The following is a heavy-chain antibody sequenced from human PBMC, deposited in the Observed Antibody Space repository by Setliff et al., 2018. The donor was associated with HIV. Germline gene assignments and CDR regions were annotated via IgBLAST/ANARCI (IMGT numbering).Heavy chain of an antibody. CDR1: GGSFTAYY. CDR2: IHHGGST. D-gene: IGHD1-26*01. Sequence: SETLSLTCAVYGGSFTAYYWTWIRQPPGKGLEWIGEIHHGGSTNYMPSLKNRVTISVDTSKNQISLKLSSVTAADTAVYYCASHLPPYSGNFDYWGHGTLVTVSS. J-gene: IGHJ4*01. V-gene: IGHV4-34*01. CDR3: ASHLPPYSGNFDY.